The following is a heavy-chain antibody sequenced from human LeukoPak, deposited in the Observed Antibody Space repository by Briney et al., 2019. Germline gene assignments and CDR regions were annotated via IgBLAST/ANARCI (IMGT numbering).Heavy chain of an antibody. Sequence: GGSLRLSCAASGFTFSGYEMNWVRQAPGKGLEWVSYISSSGSTIYYADSVKGRFTISRDNAKNSLYLQMNSLRAEDTAVYYCARDWGYYYDSSGYYEVWGQGTLVTVSS. CDR2: ISSSGSTI. CDR1: GFTFSGYE. CDR3: ARDWGYYYDSSGYYEV. D-gene: IGHD3-22*01. J-gene: IGHJ4*02. V-gene: IGHV3-48*03.